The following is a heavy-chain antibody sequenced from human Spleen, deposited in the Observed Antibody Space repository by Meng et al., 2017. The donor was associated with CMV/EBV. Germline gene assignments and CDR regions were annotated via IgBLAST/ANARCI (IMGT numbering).Heavy chain of an antibody. Sequence: ASVKVSCKASGYTFTSDYIHWVRQAPGQGLEWMGLINPAGGGTSYPQKFHGRITVTRDTSTSTAYMELSSLRSEDTAVYYCARSDIVVVPAAMSSHYYYYGMDVWGQGTTVTVSS. D-gene: IGHD2-2*01. CDR1: GYTFTSDY. V-gene: IGHV1-46*01. CDR2: INPAGGGT. J-gene: IGHJ6*02. CDR3: ARSDIVVVPAAMSSHYYYYGMDV.